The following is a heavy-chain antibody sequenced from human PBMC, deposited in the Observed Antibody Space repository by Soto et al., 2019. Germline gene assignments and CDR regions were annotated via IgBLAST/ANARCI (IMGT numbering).Heavy chain of an antibody. CDR2: IYYGGST. D-gene: IGHD2-8*01. CDR3: ARPLYSDTYYFDS. CDR1: GGSISSSSYY. V-gene: IGHV4-39*01. Sequence: PSETLSLTCTVSGGSISSSSYYWGWIRQPPGKGLEWIGSIYYGGSTYYNPSLKSRVSISVDTSRNQFSLKLSSVTAADTAVYFCARPLYSDTYYFDSWGHGALVTVSS. J-gene: IGHJ4*01.